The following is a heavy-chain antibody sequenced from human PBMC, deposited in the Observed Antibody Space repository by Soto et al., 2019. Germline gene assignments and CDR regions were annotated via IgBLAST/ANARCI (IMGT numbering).Heavy chain of an antibody. D-gene: IGHD2-15*01. Sequence: QVQLVQSGAEVKKPGASVKVSCKASGYTFTSYAMHWVRQAPGQRLEWMGWINAGNGNTKYSQKFQGRVTITRDTSXSTAYMELXXXXSXDTAVYYCARGPGGPDGPGDYWGQGTLVTVSS. CDR1: GYTFTSYA. V-gene: IGHV1-3*01. CDR3: ARGPGGPDGPGDY. CDR2: INAGNGNT. J-gene: IGHJ4*02.